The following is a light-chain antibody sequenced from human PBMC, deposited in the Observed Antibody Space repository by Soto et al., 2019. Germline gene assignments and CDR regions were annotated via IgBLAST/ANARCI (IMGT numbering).Light chain of an antibody. CDR2: GAS. CDR3: QQYGSSQWT. CDR1: QNVGTF. J-gene: IGKJ1*01. Sequence: EIVLTQSPGTLSLSPGERATLSCRASQNVGTFLTWYQQKPGQAPRLLIYGASSRATGIPDRFSGSGSGTDFTLTISRLEPEDFAVYYCQQYGSSQWTFGQGTKVDIK. V-gene: IGKV3-20*01.